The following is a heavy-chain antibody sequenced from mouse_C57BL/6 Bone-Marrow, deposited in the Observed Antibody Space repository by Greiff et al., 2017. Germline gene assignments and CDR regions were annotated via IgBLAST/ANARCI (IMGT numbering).Heavy chain of an antibody. CDR1: GFTFSSYA. CDR2: ISSGGDYI. CDR3: TRGAITTVVADWYFDV. D-gene: IGHD1-1*01. V-gene: IGHV5S21*01. J-gene: IGHJ1*03. Sequence: EVMLVESGEGLVKPGGSLKLSCAASGFTFSSYAMSWVRQTPEKRLEWVAYISSGGDYIYYADTVKGRFTISRDNARNTLYLQMSSLKSEDTAMYYCTRGAITTVVADWYFDVWGTGTTVTVSS.